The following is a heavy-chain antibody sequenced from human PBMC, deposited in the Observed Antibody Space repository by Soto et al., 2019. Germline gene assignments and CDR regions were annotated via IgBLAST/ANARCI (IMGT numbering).Heavy chain of an antibody. CDR1: GGSISDSSYY. Sequence: QLQLQESGPGLVKPSETLSLTCTVSGGSISDSSYYWGWIRQPPGKGLEGIGSTYYGGSTYYNPSLKSRVTISVHMSKNQVSLKLSSVTAADTAVYYCARHVLGGWTFDYWGQGTLVTVSS. CDR2: TYYGGST. D-gene: IGHD6-19*01. CDR3: ARHVLGGWTFDY. V-gene: IGHV4-39*01. J-gene: IGHJ4*02.